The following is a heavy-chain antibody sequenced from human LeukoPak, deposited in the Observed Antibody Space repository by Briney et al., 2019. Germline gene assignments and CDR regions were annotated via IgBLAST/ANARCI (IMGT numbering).Heavy chain of an antibody. Sequence: SETLSLTRAVYGGSFSGYYGSWIRQPPGKGLEWIGEINHSGSTNYNPSLKSRVTISVDTSKNQFSLKLSSVTAADTAVYYCARGMYNSSWYGIDYWGQGTLVTVSS. D-gene: IGHD6-13*01. CDR1: GGSFSGYY. CDR3: ARGMYNSSWYGIDY. CDR2: INHSGST. V-gene: IGHV4-34*01. J-gene: IGHJ4*02.